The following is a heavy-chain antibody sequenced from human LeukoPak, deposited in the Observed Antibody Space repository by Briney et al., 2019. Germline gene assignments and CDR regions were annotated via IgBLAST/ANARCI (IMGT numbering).Heavy chain of an antibody. V-gene: IGHV4-39*07. Sequence: PSETLSLTCTVSGDSISSSSSYWGWIRQPPGKGLEWIGSIYYSGSTTYHPSLKSRVTISVDLSTNQFSLNLNSVTAADTAVYYCVRVTTGTVDSWGQGTLVAVSS. D-gene: IGHD1-1*01. J-gene: IGHJ4*02. CDR3: VRVTTGTVDS. CDR2: IYYSGST. CDR1: GDSISSSSSY.